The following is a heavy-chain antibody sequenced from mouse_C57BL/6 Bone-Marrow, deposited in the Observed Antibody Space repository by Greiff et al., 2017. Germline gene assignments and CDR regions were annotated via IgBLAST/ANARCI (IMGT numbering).Heavy chain of an antibody. CDR3: AIITTVVAPYAMDY. Sequence: VKLQESGPGLVQPSQSLSITCTVSGFSLTSYGVHWVRQSPGKGLEWLGVIWRGGSTDYNAAFMSRLSITKDNSKSQVFFKMNSLQADDTAIYYCAIITTVVAPYAMDYWGQGTSVTVSS. CDR1: GFSLTSYG. J-gene: IGHJ4*01. CDR2: IWRGGST. V-gene: IGHV2-5*01. D-gene: IGHD1-1*01.